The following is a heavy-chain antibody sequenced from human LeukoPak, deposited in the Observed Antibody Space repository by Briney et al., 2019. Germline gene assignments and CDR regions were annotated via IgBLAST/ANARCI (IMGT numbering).Heavy chain of an antibody. J-gene: IGHJ3*02. CDR3: AKGVSAAADDAFDI. D-gene: IGHD6-13*01. CDR2: IRQDASEK. Sequence: PGGSLRLSCEASGFSFSSYWMSWVRQAPGKGLEWVANIRQDASEKYYADSVKGRFTISRDNSKNTLYLQMNSLRAEDTAVYYCAKGVSAAADDAFDIWGQGTMVTVSS. V-gene: IGHV3-7*05. CDR1: GFSFSSYW.